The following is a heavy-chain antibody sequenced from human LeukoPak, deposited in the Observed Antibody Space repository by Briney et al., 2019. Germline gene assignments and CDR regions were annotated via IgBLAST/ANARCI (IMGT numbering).Heavy chain of an antibody. J-gene: IGHJ4*02. CDR1: GGSISSGSYY. CDR2: IFDSGST. V-gene: IGHV4-61*01. D-gene: IGHD3-9*01. Sequence: SETLSLTCTVSGGSISSGSYYWSWIRQPLGKGLEWIGYIFDSGSTNYNPSLKSRVTISVDTSKNQFSLKLSSVTAADTAVYYCARAQHYDILTLDYWGQGTLVTVSS. CDR3: ARAQHYDILTLDY.